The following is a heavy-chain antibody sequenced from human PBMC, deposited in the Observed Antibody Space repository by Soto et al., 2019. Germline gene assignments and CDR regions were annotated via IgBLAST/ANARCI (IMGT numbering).Heavy chain of an antibody. Sequence: ASVKVSCKASGYTFTGYYMHWVRQAPGQGLEWMGWINPNSGGTNYAQKFQGWVTMARDTSISTAYMELSRLRSDDTAVYYCARVSGYCSSCGMDVWGQGTTVTVSS. V-gene: IGHV1-2*04. D-gene: IGHD2-2*01. CDR3: ARVSGYCSSCGMDV. CDR1: GYTFTGYY. J-gene: IGHJ6*02. CDR2: INPNSGGT.